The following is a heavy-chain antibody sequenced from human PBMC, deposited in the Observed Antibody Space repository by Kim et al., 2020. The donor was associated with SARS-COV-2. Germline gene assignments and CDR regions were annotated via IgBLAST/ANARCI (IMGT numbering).Heavy chain of an antibody. V-gene: IGHV1-2*02. CDR1: VYTFTGYY. D-gene: IGHD6-19*01. J-gene: IGHJ4*02. Sequence: ASVKVSCKASVYTFTGYYMHWVRQAPGQGLEWMGWINPNSGGTNYAQKFQGRVTMTRDTSISTAYMELSRLRSDETAVYYCAREGMKAVAGNFDYWGQGPLVTVSS. CDR2: INPNSGGT. CDR3: AREGMKAVAGNFDY.